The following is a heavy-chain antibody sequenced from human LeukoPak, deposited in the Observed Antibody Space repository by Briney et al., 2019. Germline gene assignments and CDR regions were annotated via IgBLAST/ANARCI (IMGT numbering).Heavy chain of an antibody. CDR2: ISGNGDIT. V-gene: IGHV3-23*01. CDR1: GFTFSSYA. CDR3: AKVTGGDMITYGGLDY. J-gene: IGHJ4*02. D-gene: IGHD3-16*01. Sequence: GGSLRLSCVASGFTFSSYAMSWVRQAPGKGLEWVSAISGNGDITYYTDSVKGRFTISRDNSKNTLYLQMNSLRAEGTAVYYCAKVTGGDMITYGGLDYWGQGTLVTVSS.